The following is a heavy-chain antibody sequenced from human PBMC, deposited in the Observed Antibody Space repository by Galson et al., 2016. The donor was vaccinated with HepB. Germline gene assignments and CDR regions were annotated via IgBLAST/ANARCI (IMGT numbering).Heavy chain of an antibody. CDR1: GFTFSSYA. Sequence: SLRLSCAASGFTFSSYAMHWVRQAPGKGLEWVAVISYDGRNKYYTDSVKGRFTISRDNSKNTLYLQMNSLRAEDTAVYYCARDRGGGSGSYYNDYYFDYWGQGTRVTVSS. V-gene: IGHV3-30*04. D-gene: IGHD3-10*01. J-gene: IGHJ4*02. CDR3: ARDRGGGSGSYYNDYYFDY. CDR2: ISYDGRNK.